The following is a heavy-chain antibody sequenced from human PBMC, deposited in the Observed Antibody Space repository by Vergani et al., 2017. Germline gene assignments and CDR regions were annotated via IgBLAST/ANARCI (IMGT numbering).Heavy chain of an antibody. CDR3: AVRPRVNLVGGEIVTKRTFDY. CDR1: GFTFSSYS. V-gene: IGHV3-21*05. Sequence: EVQLVESGGGLVKPGGSLRLSCAASGFTFSSYSMNWVRQAPGKGLEWIGEINNDRHTNYNPSLESRVTVSRDTAKNQFSLNLMSVTAADTAMYYCAVRPRVNLVGGEIVTKRTFDYWSQGSLVTVSS. J-gene: IGHJ4*02. CDR2: INNDRHT. D-gene: IGHD3-10*01.